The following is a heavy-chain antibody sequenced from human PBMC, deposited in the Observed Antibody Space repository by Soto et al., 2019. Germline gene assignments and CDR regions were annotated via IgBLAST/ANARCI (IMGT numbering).Heavy chain of an antibody. CDR1: SGSISVTNVF. CDR3: ARITGRHLDY. J-gene: IGHJ4*02. Sequence: SETQSLTCTVSSGSISVTNVFWGWVRQPPGKGLEWIGNIDYSGTAYFSPSLATRVTFHVDTSKNQFSLTLYSVTAADTAVYYCARITGRHLDYWGQGILVTVSS. V-gene: IGHV4-39*01. CDR2: IDYSGTA. D-gene: IGHD1-20*01.